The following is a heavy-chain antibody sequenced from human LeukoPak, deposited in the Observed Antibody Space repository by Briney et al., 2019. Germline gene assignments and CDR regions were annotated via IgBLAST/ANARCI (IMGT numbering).Heavy chain of an antibody. CDR1: GFTFSIYA. V-gene: IGHV3-23*01. CDR3: AKEQEDGHFDY. J-gene: IGHJ4*02. Sequence: TGGSLSLSCAASGFTFSIYAMTWVRQAPGKGLEWVSCISGGADSTYYADSVRGRFTISRDNSKNTLYLQMNSLRAEDTAVYYCAKEQEDGHFDYWGQGTLVTVSS. CDR2: ISGGADST.